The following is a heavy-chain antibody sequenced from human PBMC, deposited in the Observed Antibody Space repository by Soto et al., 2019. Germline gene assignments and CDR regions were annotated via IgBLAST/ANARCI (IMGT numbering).Heavy chain of an antibody. CDR1: GFSLSDYS. D-gene: IGHD3-10*01. CDR3: ARDGQTYGQGDY. CDR2: ISSSISYT. V-gene: IGHV3-11*06. Sequence: QVQLVESGGGLVKPGGSLTLSCAASGFSLSDYSMSWIRQAPGKGLEWVSYISSSISYTHYADSVKGRFTASRDNDKNSVFLHLNSLRAEDTSVYYCARDGQTYGQGDYWGQGTLVTVS. J-gene: IGHJ4*02.